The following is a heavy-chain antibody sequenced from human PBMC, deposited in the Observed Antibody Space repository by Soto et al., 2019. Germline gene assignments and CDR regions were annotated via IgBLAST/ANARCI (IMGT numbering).Heavy chain of an antibody. V-gene: IGHV1-69*13. CDR1: GGTFSSYA. CDR3: AREGPSYCGGECYSFWFDP. Sequence: VKVSCKASGGTFSSYAISWVRQAPGQGLEWMGGIIPIFGTANYAQKFQDRVTITADESTSTAYMELSSLRSEDTAVYYCAREGPSYCGGECYSFWFDPWGQGTLVTVSS. J-gene: IGHJ5*02. CDR2: IIPIFGTA. D-gene: IGHD2-21*01.